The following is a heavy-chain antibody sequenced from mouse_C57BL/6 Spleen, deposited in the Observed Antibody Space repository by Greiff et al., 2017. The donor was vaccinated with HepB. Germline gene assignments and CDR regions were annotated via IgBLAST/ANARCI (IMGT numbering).Heavy chain of an antibody. CDR1: GYTFTDYY. CDR3: ARGVPSEGYAMDY. Sequence: EVQLQESGPVLVKPGASVKMSCKASGYTFTDYYMNWVKQSHGKSLEWIGVINPYNGGTSYNQKFKGKATLTVDKSSSTAYMELNSLTSEDSAVYYCARGVPSEGYAMDYWGQGTSVTVSS. V-gene: IGHV1-19*01. D-gene: IGHD2-14*01. J-gene: IGHJ4*01. CDR2: INPYNGGT.